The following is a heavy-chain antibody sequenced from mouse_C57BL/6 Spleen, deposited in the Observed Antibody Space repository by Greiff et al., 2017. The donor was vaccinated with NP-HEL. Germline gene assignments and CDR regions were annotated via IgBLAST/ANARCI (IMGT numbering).Heavy chain of an antibody. J-gene: IGHJ4*01. D-gene: IGHD1-1*01. CDR2: IYPRSGNT. CDR3: ARSYYGSSYAMDY. Sequence: VQLQQSGAELARPGASVKLSCKASGYTFTSYGISWVKQRTGQGLEWIGEIYPRSGNTYYNEKFKGKATLTVDKSSSTAYMELRSLTSEDSAVYFCARSYYGSSYAMDYWGQGTSVTVSS. CDR1: GYTFTSYG. V-gene: IGHV1-81*01.